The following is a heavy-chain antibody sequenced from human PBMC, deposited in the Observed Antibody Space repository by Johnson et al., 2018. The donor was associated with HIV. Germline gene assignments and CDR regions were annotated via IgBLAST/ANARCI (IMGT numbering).Heavy chain of an antibody. CDR3: AKRRGVFFDAFDI. CDR2: ISYDGNNK. V-gene: IGHV3-30*18. D-gene: IGHD6-13*01. Sequence: QVQLVESGGGVVQPGRSLRLSCAASGFTFSSYGMHWVRQAPGKGLEWVAVISYDGNNKYYADSVKGRFTISRDNSKNTLYLQMNSLRAEDTALYYCAKRRGVFFDAFDIWGQGTMVTVSS. J-gene: IGHJ3*02. CDR1: GFTFSSYG.